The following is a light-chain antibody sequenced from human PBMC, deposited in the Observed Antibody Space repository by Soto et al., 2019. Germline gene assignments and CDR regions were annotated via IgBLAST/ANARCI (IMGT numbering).Light chain of an antibody. Sequence: DIQMTQSPSSLSASVGDRVNITCQASQDISNCLNWYQQKAGKAPKLLIYDSSNLETGVPSRFSGSGSGTDFSFNINSLQPEDVATYYCQQYGSLPLTFGGGTKVEIK. V-gene: IGKV1-33*01. J-gene: IGKJ4*01. CDR3: QQYGSLPLT. CDR2: DSS. CDR1: QDISNC.